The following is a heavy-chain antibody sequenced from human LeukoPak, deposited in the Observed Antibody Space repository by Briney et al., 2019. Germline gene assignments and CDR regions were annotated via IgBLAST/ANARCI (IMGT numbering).Heavy chain of an antibody. CDR1: GFSFSTDW. CDR2: IKQDGSEK. CDR3: ARSGSGYFDY. Sequence: GGSLRLSCAASGFSFSTDWMSWVRQAPGKGLEWVANIKQDGSEKYYRDSVQGRFTISRDNAKNSLYLQMNSLRAEDTAVYYCARSGSGYFDYWGQGSLVTVSS. V-gene: IGHV3-7*01. J-gene: IGHJ4*02.